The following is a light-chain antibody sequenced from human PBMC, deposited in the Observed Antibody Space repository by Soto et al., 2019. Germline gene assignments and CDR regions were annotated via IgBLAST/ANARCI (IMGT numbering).Light chain of an antibody. CDR2: GAS. J-gene: IGKJ4*01. V-gene: IGKV3D-20*02. Sequence: VLTQSPGTLSLSPGEGATLSCRASQSVTSSYLAWYQQKRGQAPRLLIYGASSRATGIPDRFSGSGSGTDFTLTISRVEPEDFAVYYCQQRSNWPRTFGGGTKVEIK. CDR1: QSVTSSY. CDR3: QQRSNWPRT.